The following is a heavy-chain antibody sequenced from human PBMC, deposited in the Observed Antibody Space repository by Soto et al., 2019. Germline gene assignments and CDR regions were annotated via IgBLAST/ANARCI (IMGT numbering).Heavy chain of an antibody. J-gene: IGHJ6*02. CDR1: GGTFGSYA. CDR3: ARSQGSSTSLEIYYYYYYGMDV. D-gene: IGHD2-2*01. CDR2: IIPIPGTA. V-gene: IGHV1-69*01. Sequence: QVQLVQSGAEVKKPGSSVKVSCMASGGTFGSYAISGVRQAPGQGLEWMGGIIPIPGTANYAQKFQGRVTIAADESTSTAYMELSSLRSEDTAVYYCARSQGSSTSLEIYYYYYYGMDVWGQGTTVTVSS.